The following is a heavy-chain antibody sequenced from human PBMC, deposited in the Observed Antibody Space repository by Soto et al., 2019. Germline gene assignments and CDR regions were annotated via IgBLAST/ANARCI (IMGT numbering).Heavy chain of an antibody. CDR3: AKGVIAVSHSYYYYAMDV. V-gene: IGHV3-30-3*01. D-gene: IGHD6-19*01. J-gene: IGHJ6*02. Sequence: PGGSLRLSCAASGFTFSSYAMHWVRQAPGKGLEWVAVISYDGSNKYYADSVKGRFTISRDNSKNTLYLQMNSLRAEDTAVYYCAKGVIAVSHSYYYYAMDVWGLGTTVTVSS. CDR2: ISYDGSNK. CDR1: GFTFSSYA.